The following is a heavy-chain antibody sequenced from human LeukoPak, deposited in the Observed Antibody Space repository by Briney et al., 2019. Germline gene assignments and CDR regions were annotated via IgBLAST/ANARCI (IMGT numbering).Heavy chain of an antibody. CDR2: IYTSGST. V-gene: IGHV4-61*02. D-gene: IGHD1-26*01. CDR1: GGSISSGNYY. CDR3: ARVSGDYYASV. Sequence: SETLSLTCTVSGGSISSGNYYWSWIRQPAGKGLEWIGRIYTSGSTNYNPSLKSRGTISVDTSKNHFSLRLSSVTAADTAVYYCARVSGDYYASVWGQGILVTVSS. J-gene: IGHJ4*02.